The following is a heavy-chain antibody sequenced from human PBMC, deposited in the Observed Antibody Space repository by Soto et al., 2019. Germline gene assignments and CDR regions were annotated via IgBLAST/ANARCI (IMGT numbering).Heavy chain of an antibody. Sequence: ASVKVSCKASGYTFTSYGISWVRQAPGQGLEWMGWISAYNGNTNYAQKLQGRVTMTTDTSTSTAYMELRSLRSDDTAVYYCARADSSGLWGAFEIWGQGTMVTVSS. D-gene: IGHD3-22*01. CDR3: ARADSSGLWGAFEI. V-gene: IGHV1-18*04. CDR1: GYTFTSYG. J-gene: IGHJ3*02. CDR2: ISAYNGNT.